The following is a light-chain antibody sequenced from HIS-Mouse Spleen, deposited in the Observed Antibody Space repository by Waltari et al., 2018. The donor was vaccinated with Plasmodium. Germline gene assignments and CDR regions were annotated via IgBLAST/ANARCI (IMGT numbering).Light chain of an antibody. CDR1: QSVSSSY. V-gene: IGKV3-20*01. J-gene: IGKJ1*01. CDR3: QQYGSSGT. Sequence: EIVLTQSPGTLSLSPGERATLSCRASQSVSSSYLAWYQQKPGQAPRLLIYGASSRATDIPDRFSGSGSGTDFTITISRLEPEDFAVYYCQQYGSSGTFGQGTKVEIK. CDR2: GAS.